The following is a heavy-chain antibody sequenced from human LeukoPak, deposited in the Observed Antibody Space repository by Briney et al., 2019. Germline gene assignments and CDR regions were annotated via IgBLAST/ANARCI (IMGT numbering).Heavy chain of an antibody. D-gene: IGHD3-10*01. Sequence: PGGSLRLSCAASGFTLSRFGMHWVRQAPGKGPEWVAVIWFDGSKEYYADSVKGRFNISRDNSKNTLYLQLDSLRAGDTAVYYCARGGENFFDYWGQGTLVTVSS. CDR2: IWFDGSKE. V-gene: IGHV3-33*01. CDR3: ARGGENFFDY. CDR1: GFTLSRFG. J-gene: IGHJ4*02.